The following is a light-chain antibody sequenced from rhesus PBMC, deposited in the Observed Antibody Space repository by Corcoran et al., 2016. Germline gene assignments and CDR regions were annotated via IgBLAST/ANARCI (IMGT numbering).Light chain of an antibody. J-gene: IGKJ1*01. CDR3: KRYNSLWT. CDR2: YAK. Sequence: DIQMTQSPSSLSASVGDRVTITCRASQGISSYLTWYQQKPGKAPKLLIYYAKRLESGVPSRFRGSGSGTEFTLPISRLQPWDFATYYCKRYNSLWTFCQGTKVELK. CDR1: QGISSY. V-gene: IGKV1-32*01.